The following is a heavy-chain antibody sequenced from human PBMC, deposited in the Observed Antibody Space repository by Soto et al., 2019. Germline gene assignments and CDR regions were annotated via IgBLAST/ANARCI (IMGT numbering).Heavy chain of an antibody. CDR3: ARDRGYNWNDISSGDYYGMDV. Sequence: PGGSLRLSCAVSGFTFSSYSMNWVRQAPGKGLEWVSSISSSSSYIYYADSVKGRFTISRDNAKNSLYLQMNSLRAEDTAVYYCARDRGYNWNDISSGDYYGMDVWGQGTTVTVSS. CDR1: GFTFSSYS. D-gene: IGHD1-1*01. J-gene: IGHJ6*02. V-gene: IGHV3-21*01. CDR2: ISSSSSYI.